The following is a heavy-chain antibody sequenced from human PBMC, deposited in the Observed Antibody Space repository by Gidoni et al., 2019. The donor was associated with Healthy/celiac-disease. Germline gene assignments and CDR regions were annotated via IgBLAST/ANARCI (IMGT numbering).Heavy chain of an antibody. D-gene: IGHD5-12*01. V-gene: IGHV4-59*01. CDR2: IYYSGST. CDR1: GGSISSYS. J-gene: IGHJ3*02. CDR3: ARGIFLYHGGYDKRGDAFDI. Sequence: QVQLQESGPGLVKPSETLSLTCTVSGGSISSYSWSWIRQPPGKGLEWIGYIYYSGSTNYNPSLKSRVTISVDTAKNQFSLKLSSVTAADTAVYYCARGIFLYHGGYDKRGDAFDIWGQGTMVTVSS.